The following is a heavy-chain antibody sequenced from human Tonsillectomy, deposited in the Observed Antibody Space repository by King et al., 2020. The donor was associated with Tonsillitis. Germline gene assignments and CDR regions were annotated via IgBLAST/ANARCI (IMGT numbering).Heavy chain of an antibody. CDR2: ISYNSATV. D-gene: IGHD3-3*01. J-gene: IGHJ4*02. V-gene: IGHV3-9*01. CDR3: AKDNHDFWSGSALDY. Sequence: VQLVESGGGLVQPGRSLRLSCAASGFTFDDYAMHWVRQAPGKGLEWVSGISYNSATVGYADSVKGRFTISRDDAKNSLYLQMNSLRAEDTAFYYCAKDNHDFWSGSALDYWGQGTLVTVSS. CDR1: GFTFDDYA.